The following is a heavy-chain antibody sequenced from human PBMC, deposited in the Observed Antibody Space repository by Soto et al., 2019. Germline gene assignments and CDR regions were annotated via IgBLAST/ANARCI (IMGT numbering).Heavy chain of an antibody. CDR1: GFTFSSYA. V-gene: IGHV3-23*01. CDR3: AKLGVGVVGATDY. CDR2: ISRSGVGST. D-gene: IGHD1-26*01. J-gene: IGHJ4*02. Sequence: EVQLLESGGGLVQPGGSLRLSCAASGFTFSSYAMNWVRQAPGKGLEWVSTISRSGVGSTYYADSVKGRFTICRDNSKNTLYLQMNSLRAEDTAVYYCAKLGVGVVGATDYWGQGTLVTVSS.